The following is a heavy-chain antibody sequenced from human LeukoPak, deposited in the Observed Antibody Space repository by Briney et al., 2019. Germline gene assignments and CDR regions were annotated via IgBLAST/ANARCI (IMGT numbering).Heavy chain of an antibody. D-gene: IGHD3-9*01. CDR2: IYSGGST. Sequence: GGSLRLSCAASGFTVSSNYMSWVRQAPGKGLEWVSVIYSGGSTYYADSVKGRFTISRDNSKNTLYLQMNSLRAEDTAVYYCARGLLRYFDWLLGGEAFDIWGQGTMVTISS. J-gene: IGHJ3*02. CDR3: ARGLLRYFDWLLGGEAFDI. V-gene: IGHV3-66*01. CDR1: GFTVSSNY.